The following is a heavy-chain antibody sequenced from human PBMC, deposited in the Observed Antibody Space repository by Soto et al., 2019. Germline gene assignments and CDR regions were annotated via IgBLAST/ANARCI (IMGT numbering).Heavy chain of an antibody. CDR2: IYYSGST. V-gene: IGHV4-59*08. CDR1: GGSISSYY. J-gene: IGHJ6*03. Sequence: TSETLSLTCTVSGGSISSYYWSWIRQPPGKGLEWIGYIYYSGSTNYNPSLESRVTISVDTSKNQFSLKPSSVTAADTAVYYCARQRYCSSTSCYDGYYYMDVWGKGTTVTVS. CDR3: ARQRYCSSTSCYDGYYYMDV. D-gene: IGHD2-2*01.